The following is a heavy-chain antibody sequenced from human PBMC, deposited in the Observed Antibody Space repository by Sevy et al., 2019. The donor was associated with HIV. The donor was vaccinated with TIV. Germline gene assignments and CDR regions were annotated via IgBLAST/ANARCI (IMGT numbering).Heavy chain of an antibody. CDR1: GFTFSSYG. Sequence: GGSLRLSCAASGFTFSSYGMHWVRQAPGKGLEWVAVISYDGSNKYYADSVKGRFTISRDNSKNTLYLQMNSLRAEDTAVYYCAKVMQWFGEFSPLSGVDIWGQGTMVTVSS. D-gene: IGHD3-10*01. J-gene: IGHJ3*02. V-gene: IGHV3-30*18. CDR3: AKVMQWFGEFSPLSGVDI. CDR2: ISYDGSNK.